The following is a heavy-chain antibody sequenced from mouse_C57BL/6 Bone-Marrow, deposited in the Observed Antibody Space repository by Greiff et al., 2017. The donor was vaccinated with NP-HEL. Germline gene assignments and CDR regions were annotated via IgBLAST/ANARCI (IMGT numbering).Heavy chain of an antibody. CDR1: GFTFSDYY. Sequence: EVQRVESEGGLVQPGSSMKLSCTASGFTFSDYYMAWVRQVPEKGLEWVANINPDGSSTKYKETLKSRVTITRDKATNNTYLQMSSLTSEDTATYYCARSVYYSIAYWGQGTSVTVSS. CDR2: INPDGSST. J-gene: IGHJ4*01. CDR3: ARSVYYSIAY. V-gene: IGHV5-16*01.